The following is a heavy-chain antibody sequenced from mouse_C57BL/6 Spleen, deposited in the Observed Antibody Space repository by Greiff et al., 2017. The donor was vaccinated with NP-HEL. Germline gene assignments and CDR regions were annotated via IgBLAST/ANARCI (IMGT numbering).Heavy chain of an antibody. Sequence: QVHVKQSGAELAKPGASVKLSCKASGYTFTSYWMHWVKQRPGQGLEWIGYINPSSGYTKYNQKFKDKATLTADKSSSTAYMQLSSLTYEDSAVYYCARDSSGPLFDYWGQGTTLTVSS. CDR3: ARDSSGPLFDY. CDR2: INPSSGYT. V-gene: IGHV1-7*01. J-gene: IGHJ2*01. D-gene: IGHD3-2*02. CDR1: GYTFTSYW.